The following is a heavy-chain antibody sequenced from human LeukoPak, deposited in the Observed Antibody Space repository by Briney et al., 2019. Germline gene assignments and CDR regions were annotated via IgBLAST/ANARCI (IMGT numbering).Heavy chain of an antibody. Sequence: ASVKVSCKASGYTFTSYGISWVRQVPGQGLEWMGWISAYNGNTNYAQKLQGRVTMTTDTSTSTAYMELRSLRSDDTAVYYCARDPSLKQQLPIDYWGQGTLVTVSS. CDR3: ARDPSLKQQLPIDY. CDR1: GYTFTSYG. J-gene: IGHJ4*02. CDR2: ISAYNGNT. D-gene: IGHD6-13*01. V-gene: IGHV1-18*01.